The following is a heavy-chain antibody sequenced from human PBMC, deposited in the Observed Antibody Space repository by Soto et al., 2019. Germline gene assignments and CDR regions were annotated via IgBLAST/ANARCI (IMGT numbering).Heavy chain of an antibody. J-gene: IGHJ4*02. D-gene: IGHD2-8*01. CDR2: IRSKAYGGTT. Sequence: PGGSLRLSCTASGFTFNDYTLSWVRQAPGKGLEWVGFIRSKAYGGTTEYAASVKGRFTISRDDSKSIAYLQMNSLKTEDTAVYYCTGRKLYPSLDFDYWGQGTLVTVSS. V-gene: IGHV3-49*04. CDR1: GFTFNDYT. CDR3: TGRKLYPSLDFDY.